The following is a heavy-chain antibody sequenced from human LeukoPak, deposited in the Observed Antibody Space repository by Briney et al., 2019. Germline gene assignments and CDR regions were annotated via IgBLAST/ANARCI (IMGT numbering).Heavy chain of an antibody. J-gene: IGHJ4*02. D-gene: IGHD5/OR15-5a*01. CDR3: AKDPRSLSVYVHY. Sequence: PGGSLRLSCAASGFTFSSYSMNWVRQAPGKGLEWVSSISSSSSYIYYADSVKGRFTISRDNSKNTLYLQMNSLRAEDTAVYYCAKDPRSLSVYVHYWGQGTLVTVSS. V-gene: IGHV3-21*04. CDR2: ISSSSSYI. CDR1: GFTFSSYS.